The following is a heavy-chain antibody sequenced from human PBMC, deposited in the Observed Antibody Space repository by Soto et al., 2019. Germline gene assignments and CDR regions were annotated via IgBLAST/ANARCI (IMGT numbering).Heavy chain of an antibody. CDR2: ISSSSYI. V-gene: IGHV3-21*01. CDR1: GFTFSSYS. J-gene: IGHJ4*02. CDR3: ARVPGTLRCLDY. D-gene: IGHD4-17*01. Sequence: GGSLRLSCAASGFTFSSYSMNWVRQAPGKGLEWVSSISSSSYIYYADSVKGRFTISRDNAKNSLYLQMNSLRAEDTAVYYCARVPGTLRCLDYWGQGTLVTVSS.